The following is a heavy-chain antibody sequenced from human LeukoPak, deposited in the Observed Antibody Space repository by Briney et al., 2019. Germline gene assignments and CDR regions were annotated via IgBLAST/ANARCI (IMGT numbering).Heavy chain of an antibody. J-gene: IGHJ4*02. CDR2: ISYDGSNK. D-gene: IGHD2-2*01. CDR3: AREEGSTSHFDY. CDR1: GFTLSSYA. V-gene: IGHV3-30-3*01. Sequence: GGFLRLSCAASGFTLSSYATHWVRQAPGKGLEWVAVISYDGSNKYYADSVKGRFTISRDNSKNTLYLQMNSLRAEETAVYYCAREEGSTSHFDYWGQGTLVTVSS.